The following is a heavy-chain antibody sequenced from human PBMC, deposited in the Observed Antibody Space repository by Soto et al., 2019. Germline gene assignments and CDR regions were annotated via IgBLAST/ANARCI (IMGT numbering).Heavy chain of an antibody. J-gene: IGHJ5*02. CDR3: AREGGEYYDSSGYWHHWFDP. Sequence: SETVSLTCTVSGGSISSGYHWAWIRQPPGMRLEWVASIFHTGTTYYNPSLTSRVTISVDTSKNQFSLKLTFVTAADSAVYYCAREGGEYYDSSGYWHHWFDPWGPGTLVTVFS. CDR1: GGSISSGYH. V-gene: IGHV4-38-2*02. CDR2: IFHTGTT. D-gene: IGHD3-22*01.